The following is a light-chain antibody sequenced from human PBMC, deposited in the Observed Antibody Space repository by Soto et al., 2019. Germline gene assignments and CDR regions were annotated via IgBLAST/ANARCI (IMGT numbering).Light chain of an antibody. Sequence: DIQMTQSPSTLSASVGDRVTITCRASQSISSWLAWYQQKPGTAPKLLIYTASTLESGVPSRFSGSVSGTEFTLTISSLQPDDFATYYCQQYNSYPWTFGQGTKVEIK. J-gene: IGKJ1*01. CDR1: QSISSW. V-gene: IGKV1-5*03. CDR2: TAS. CDR3: QQYNSYPWT.